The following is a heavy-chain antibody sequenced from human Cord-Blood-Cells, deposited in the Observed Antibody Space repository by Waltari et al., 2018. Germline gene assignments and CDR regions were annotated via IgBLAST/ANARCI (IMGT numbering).Heavy chain of an antibody. J-gene: IGHJ5*02. CDR1: GGTFSSYA. D-gene: IGHD3-3*01. CDR2: IIPIFGTA. CDR3: ARDPRALYDFWSGYYGNWFDP. V-gene: IGHV1-69*01. Sequence: QVQLVQSGAEVKKPGSSVKVSCKASGGTFSSYAINWVRQAPGQGLEWMGGIIPIFGTANYAQKFQGRVTITADESTSTAYMELSSLRSEDTAVYYCARDPRALYDFWSGYYGNWFDPWGQGTLVTVSS.